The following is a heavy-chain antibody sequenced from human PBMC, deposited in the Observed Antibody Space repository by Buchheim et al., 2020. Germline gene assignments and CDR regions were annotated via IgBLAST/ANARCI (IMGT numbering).Heavy chain of an antibody. CDR3: AKQIRGHLWTPRGGYFDL. CDR2: ISGSGGSA. D-gene: IGHD1-14*01. V-gene: IGHV3-23*01. J-gene: IGHJ2*01. CDR1: EFTLRNYV. Sequence: EVQLLESGGGFVQPGGSLRLSCAASEFTLRNYVMAWVRQAPGKGLEWVSGISGSGGSADYTDSVKGRFTISRDDSNNKIFLKMNSLRAEDTAVYYCAKQIRGHLWTPRGGYFDLWGRSTL.